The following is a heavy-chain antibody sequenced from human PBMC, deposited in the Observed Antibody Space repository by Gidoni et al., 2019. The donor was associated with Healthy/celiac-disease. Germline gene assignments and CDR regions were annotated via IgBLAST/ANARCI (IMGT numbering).Heavy chain of an antibody. Sequence: QVPLVESGGGVVQPGRSLRPSCAASGFNFISSVMPWVRQAPGKGLGWVSVIWYDGSTKYYADSVKGRFTISRDNSKNTLYLQMNSLRAEDTAVYYGARDRGYYDSSGYSWYYFDYWGQGTLVTVSS. V-gene: IGHV3-33*01. CDR1: GFNFISSV. CDR3: ARDRGYYDSSGYSWYYFDY. D-gene: IGHD3-22*01. J-gene: IGHJ4*02. CDR2: IWYDGSTK.